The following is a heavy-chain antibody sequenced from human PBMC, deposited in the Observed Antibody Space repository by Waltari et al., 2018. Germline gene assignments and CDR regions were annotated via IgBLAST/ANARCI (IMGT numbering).Heavy chain of an antibody. CDR2: VHRTGRT. J-gene: IGHJ4*02. CDR1: GASMSGSDF. Sequence: QLQLHQSGPGLVKPSESPSLTFVVPGASMSGSDFWSWVRQSPRKGLEWIGQVHRTGRTNYNPSLAGRVTVSIDTSNKQFSLTVSSPTAADTAIYYCARDRGRGLYLDSWGQGTLVTVSP. V-gene: IGHV4-4*02. D-gene: IGHD2-15*01. CDR3: ARDRGRGLYLDS.